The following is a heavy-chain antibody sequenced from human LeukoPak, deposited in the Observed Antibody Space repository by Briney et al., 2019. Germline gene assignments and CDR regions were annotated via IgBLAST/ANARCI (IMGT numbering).Heavy chain of an antibody. J-gene: IGHJ6*02. Sequence: PGGSLRLSCAASGFTFSSYGMHWVRQAPGKGLEWVAVISYDGSNKYYADSVKGRFTISRDNSKNTLYLQMNSLRAEDTAVYYCAREPYYYGMDVWGQGTTVTVSS. CDR2: ISYDGSNK. V-gene: IGHV3-30*03. CDR1: GFTFSSYG. CDR3: AREPYYYGMDV.